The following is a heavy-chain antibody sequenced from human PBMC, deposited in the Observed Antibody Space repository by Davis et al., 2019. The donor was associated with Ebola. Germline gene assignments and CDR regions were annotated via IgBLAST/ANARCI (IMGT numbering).Heavy chain of an antibody. CDR3: VRTTYGAPEY. J-gene: IGHJ4*02. Sequence: GESLKIPCAASGFIINGYGLNWVRQAPGNGLEWVPFISVCSDKSYYADSVQGRFTISRDNAKNSLYLQMNSLRDEDTAVYYCVRTTYGAPEYWGQGTLVTVSS. CDR2: ISVCSDKS. CDR1: GFIINGYG. V-gene: IGHV3-48*02. D-gene: IGHD4-17*01.